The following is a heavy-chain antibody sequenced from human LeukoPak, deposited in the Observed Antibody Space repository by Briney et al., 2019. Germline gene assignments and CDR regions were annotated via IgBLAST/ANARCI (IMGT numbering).Heavy chain of an antibody. CDR2: IIPIFGTA. CDR3: ARTPRNWGADY. Sequence: ASVKVSCKASGGAFSSYAISWVRQAPGQGLEWMGGIIPIFGTANYAQKYQGRVTITADESTSTAYMELSSLRSEDTAVYYCARTPRNWGADYWGQGTLVTVSS. J-gene: IGHJ4*02. V-gene: IGHV1-69*13. D-gene: IGHD7-27*01. CDR1: GGAFSSYA.